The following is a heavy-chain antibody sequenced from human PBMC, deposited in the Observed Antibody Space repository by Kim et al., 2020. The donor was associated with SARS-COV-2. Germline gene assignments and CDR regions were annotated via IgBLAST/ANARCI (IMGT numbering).Heavy chain of an antibody. CDR3: ARGPPAAAGYYFDY. Sequence: NPSLKSRVTISVDTSKNQFSLKLSSVTAADTAVYYCARGPPAAAGYYFDYWGQGTLVTVSS. J-gene: IGHJ4*02. D-gene: IGHD6-13*01. V-gene: IGHV4-39*07.